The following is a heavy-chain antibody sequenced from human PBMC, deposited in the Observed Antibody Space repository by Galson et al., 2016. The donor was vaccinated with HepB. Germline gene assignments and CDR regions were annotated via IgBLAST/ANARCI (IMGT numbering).Heavy chain of an antibody. CDR1: GGSISSGGYY. V-gene: IGHV4-31*03. J-gene: IGHJ6*02. CDR2: IYYSGST. CDR3: ARDRSYSSGWRTPNSDYGMDV. Sequence: TLSLTCTVSGGSISSGGYYWSWIRQHPGKGLEWIGYIYYSGSTYYNPSLKSRVTISVDTSKNQFSLKLSSVTAADTAVYYCARDRSYSSGWRTPNSDYGMDVWGQGTTVTVSS. D-gene: IGHD6-19*01.